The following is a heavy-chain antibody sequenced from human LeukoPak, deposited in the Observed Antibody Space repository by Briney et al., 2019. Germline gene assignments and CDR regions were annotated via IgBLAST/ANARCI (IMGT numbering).Heavy chain of an antibody. CDR1: GYTFTSYG. D-gene: IGHD2-2*01. J-gene: IGHJ3*02. CDR3: ASVGYCSSTSCYEEGEDGAFDI. V-gene: IGHV1-18*01. Sequence: ASVKVSCKASGYTFTSYGISWVRQAPGQGLEWMGWISAYNGNTNYAQKLQGRVTMATDTSTSTAYMELRSLRSDDTAVYYCASVGYCSSTSCYEEGEDGAFDIWGQGTMVTVSS. CDR2: ISAYNGNT.